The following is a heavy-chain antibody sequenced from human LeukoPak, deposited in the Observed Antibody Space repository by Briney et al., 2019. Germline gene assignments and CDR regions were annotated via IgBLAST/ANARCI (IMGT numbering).Heavy chain of an antibody. CDR1: GFAVSSNY. D-gene: IGHD3-10*01. CDR2: ISSSSSTI. J-gene: IGHJ6*02. Sequence: PGGSLRLSCEASGFAVSSNYMTWVRQAPGKGLEWVSYISSSSSTIYYADSVKGRFTISRDNSKNTLYLQMNSLRAEDTAVYYCARELQYYYGSGIPGGRYGMDVWGQGTTVTVSS. CDR3: ARELQYYYGSGIPGGRYGMDV. V-gene: IGHV3-48*01.